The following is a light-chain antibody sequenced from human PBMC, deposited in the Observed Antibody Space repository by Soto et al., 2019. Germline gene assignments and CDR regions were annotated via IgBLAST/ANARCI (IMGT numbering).Light chain of an antibody. CDR3: QQLNSYPLFT. CDR2: AAS. J-gene: IGKJ3*01. V-gene: IGKV1-9*01. CDR1: QGISSD. Sequence: DIPLTQSPSFLSASVGDRVTITCRASQGISSDLAWYQQKPGKAPKLLIYAASTLQSGVPSRFSGSGSGTEFTLTISSLQPEDFATYYCQQLNSYPLFTFGPGTKVDIK.